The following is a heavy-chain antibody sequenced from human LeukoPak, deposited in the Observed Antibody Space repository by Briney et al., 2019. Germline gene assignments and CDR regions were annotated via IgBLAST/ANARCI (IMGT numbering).Heavy chain of an antibody. CDR2: IYYSGST. V-gene: IGHV4-59*08. D-gene: IGHD3-3*01. CDR1: GGSISSYY. J-gene: IGHJ5*02. CDR3: ARHSYYDFWSGYSNPWFDP. Sequence: SETLSLTCTVSGGSISSYYWGWIRQPPGKGLEWIGYIYYSGSTNYNPSLKSRVTISVDTSKNQFSLKLSSVTAADTAVYYCARHSYYDFWSGYSNPWFDPWGQGTLVTVSS.